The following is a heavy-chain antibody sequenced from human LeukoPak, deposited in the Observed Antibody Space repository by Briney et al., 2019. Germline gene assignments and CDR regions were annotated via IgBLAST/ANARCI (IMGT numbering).Heavy chain of an antibody. V-gene: IGHV3-21*04. CDR2: ISSSSSYI. CDR1: GFTFSSYS. Sequence: PGGSLRLSCAASGFTFSSYSMNWVRQAPGKGLEWVSSISSSSSYIYYADSVKGRFTISRDNSKNTLYLQMNSLRAEDTAVYYCARDSGPHYYYGMDVWGQGTTVTVSS. CDR3: ARDSGPHYYYGMDV. J-gene: IGHJ6*02.